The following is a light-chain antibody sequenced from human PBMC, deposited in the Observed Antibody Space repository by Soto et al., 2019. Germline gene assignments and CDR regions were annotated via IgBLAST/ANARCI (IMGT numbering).Light chain of an antibody. V-gene: IGKV1-5*01. J-gene: IGKJ5*01. Sequence: DIQMTQSPSALSASVGDSVTITCRASQSISTWLAWYQQKPGKAPKLLIYDASSLEGGVPSRFSGSGSGTEFTLTISRLEPEDFAVYYCQQYGSPITFGQGTRL. CDR1: QSISTW. CDR2: DAS. CDR3: QQYGSPIT.